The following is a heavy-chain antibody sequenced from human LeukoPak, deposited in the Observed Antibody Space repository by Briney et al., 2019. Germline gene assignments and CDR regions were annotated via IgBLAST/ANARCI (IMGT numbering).Heavy chain of an antibody. V-gene: IGHV4-39*01. J-gene: IGHJ4*02. CDR3: ARPQLGSSAGYVDH. D-gene: IGHD3-9*01. CDR1: GASISSSRSF. Sequence: SETLSLTCIVSGASISSSRSFWVWIPQPPGTGLEGIVSIFSVGNTYYNSSLKSRAIITINTLKTQFSLRLSSVTAADTAIYFCARPQLGSSAGYVDHWGQGSLVTVSS. CDR2: IFSVGNT.